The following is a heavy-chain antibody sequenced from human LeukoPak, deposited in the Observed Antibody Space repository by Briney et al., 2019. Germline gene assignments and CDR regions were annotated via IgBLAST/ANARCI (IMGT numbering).Heavy chain of an antibody. Sequence: SETLSLTCAVSGYSISSGCYWGWIRQPPGKGLEWIGSIYHSGSTYYNPSLKSRVTISVDTSKNQFSLKLSSATAADTAVYYCARLRPPGGMDVWGKGTTVTVSS. CDR3: ARLRPPGGMDV. D-gene: IGHD6-6*01. J-gene: IGHJ6*04. CDR1: GYSISSGCY. V-gene: IGHV4-38-2*01. CDR2: IYHSGST.